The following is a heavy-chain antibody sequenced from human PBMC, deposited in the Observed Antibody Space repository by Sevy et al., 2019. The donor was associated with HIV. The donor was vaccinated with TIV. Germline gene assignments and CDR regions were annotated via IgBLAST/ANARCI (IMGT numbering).Heavy chain of an antibody. CDR3: VSDPQFGFDY. D-gene: IGHD3-16*01. Sequence: GGSLRLSCVASGFRFSDEPMNWVRQAPGKGLEWISNIRSDSSVMSYADTVRGRFTVSRDNARNSLSLQLNSLRDEDTAFYYCVSDPQFGFDYWGQGTLVTVSS. CDR1: GFRFSDEP. J-gene: IGHJ4*02. V-gene: IGHV3-48*02. CDR2: IRSDSSVM.